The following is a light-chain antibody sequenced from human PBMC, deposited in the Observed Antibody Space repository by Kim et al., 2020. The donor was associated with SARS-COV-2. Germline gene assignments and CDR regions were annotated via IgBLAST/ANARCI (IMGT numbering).Light chain of an antibody. J-gene: IGKJ1*01. CDR3: KQRANWPPT. Sequence: WSPGERATLACRASQSVGNFLAWYQQRPGQAPRFLIYDASSRAAGIPPRFSGSGSGTDFTLTISSLEPEDFALYYCKQRANWPPTSGQGPKVDIK. V-gene: IGKV3-11*01. CDR2: DAS. CDR1: QSVGNF.